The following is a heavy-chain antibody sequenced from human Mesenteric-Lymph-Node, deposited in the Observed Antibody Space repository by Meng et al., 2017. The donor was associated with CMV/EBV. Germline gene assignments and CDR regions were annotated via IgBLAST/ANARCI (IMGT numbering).Heavy chain of an antibody. CDR2: IYPGDSDT. D-gene: IGHD3-10*01. J-gene: IGHJ3*02. V-gene: IGHV5-51*01. CDR1: GYSFTSYW. Sequence: GGSLRLSCKGSGYSFTSYWIGWVRQMPGKGLEWMGIIYPGDSDTRYSPSFQGQVTISADKSISTAYLQWSSLKASDTAMYYCARGEIYYYGSGSSSYDAFDIWGQGTMVTVSS. CDR3: ARGEIYYYGSGSSSYDAFDI.